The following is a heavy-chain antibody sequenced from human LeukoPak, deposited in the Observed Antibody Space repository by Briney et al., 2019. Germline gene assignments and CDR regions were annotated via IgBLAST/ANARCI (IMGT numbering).Heavy chain of an antibody. CDR2: IYSGGST. V-gene: IGHV3-53*05. CDR1: GFTFSSNY. J-gene: IGHJ5*02. Sequence: TGGSLRLSCAASGFTFSSNYMSWVRHAPGKGLEWVSVIYSGGSTYYADSVKGRFTISRDNSKNTLYLQMNSLRAEDTALYYCAKDISPRVVGGNWFDPWGQGTLVTVSS. CDR3: AKDISPRVVGGNWFDP. D-gene: IGHD2-15*01.